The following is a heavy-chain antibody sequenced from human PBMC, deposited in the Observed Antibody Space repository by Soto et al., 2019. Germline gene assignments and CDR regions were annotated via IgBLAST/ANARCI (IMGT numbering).Heavy chain of an antibody. CDR1: GFTFSSYA. J-gene: IGHJ6*02. D-gene: IGHD6-6*01. Sequence: GGSLRLSCAASGFTFSSYAMSWVRQAPGKGLEWVSAISGSGGSTYYADSVKGRFTISRDNSKNTLYLQMNSLRAEDTAVYYCAKVVAARQPLYYHYGMDVWGQGTTVTVSS. V-gene: IGHV3-23*01. CDR3: AKVVAARQPLYYHYGMDV. CDR2: ISGSGGST.